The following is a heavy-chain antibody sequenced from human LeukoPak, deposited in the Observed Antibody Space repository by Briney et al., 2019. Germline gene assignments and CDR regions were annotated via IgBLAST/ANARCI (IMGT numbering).Heavy chain of an antibody. V-gene: IGHV3-43*02. CDR3: AKVLGYYDSSGYYQEGGFDY. CDR1: GFTFDDYA. D-gene: IGHD3-22*01. J-gene: IGHJ4*02. Sequence: GGSLRLSCAASGFTFDDYAMHWDRQAPGKGLEWVSLISGDGGSTYYADSVKGRFTISRDNSKNSLYLQMNSLRTEDTALYYCAKVLGYYDSSGYYQEGGFDYWGQGTLVTVSS. CDR2: ISGDGGST.